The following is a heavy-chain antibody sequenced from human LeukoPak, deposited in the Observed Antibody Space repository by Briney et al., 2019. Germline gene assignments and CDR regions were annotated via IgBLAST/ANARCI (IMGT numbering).Heavy chain of an antibody. CDR2: ISFDGSQK. CDR3: ARDGWANYFDY. D-gene: IGHD3-10*01. J-gene: IGHJ4*02. Sequence: TGGSLRLSCAASGFTFSNYGMHWVRQAPGKGLEWVALISFDGSQKYYADSVKGRFTISRDNSKSTVYLQMNSLRAEDTAVYYCARDGWANYFDYWGQGTLVTVSS. CDR1: GFTFSNYG. V-gene: IGHV3-30*02.